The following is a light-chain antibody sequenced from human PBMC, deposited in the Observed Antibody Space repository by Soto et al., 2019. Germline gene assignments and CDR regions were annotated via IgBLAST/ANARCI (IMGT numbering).Light chain of an antibody. Sequence: DILMTQSPSSLSASAGDRVTIACRASASISTFLNWYQQTPGKAPKLLIYGASSLQTGVPSRFSGSGSGTDFTLTISSLQPEDFATYYCQQSYITPWTFGQGTKVDIK. J-gene: IGKJ1*01. CDR2: GAS. CDR3: QQSYITPWT. CDR1: ASISTF. V-gene: IGKV1-39*01.